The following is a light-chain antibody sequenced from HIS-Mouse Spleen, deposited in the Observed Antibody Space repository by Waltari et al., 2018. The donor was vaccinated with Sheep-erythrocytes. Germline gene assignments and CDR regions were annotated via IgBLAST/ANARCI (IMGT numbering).Light chain of an antibody. CDR2: DFS. CDR3: CSYAGSYNHV. Sequence: QSALTQPRSVSGSPGQSVTISCTGTSRDVGGYNYVSWYQQHPGKAPKFMLYDFSSRPSGVPDRFSGSKSGNTASLTISGLQAEDEADYYCCSYAGSYNHVFATGTKVTVL. CDR1: SRDVGGYNY. V-gene: IGLV2-11*01. J-gene: IGLJ1*01.